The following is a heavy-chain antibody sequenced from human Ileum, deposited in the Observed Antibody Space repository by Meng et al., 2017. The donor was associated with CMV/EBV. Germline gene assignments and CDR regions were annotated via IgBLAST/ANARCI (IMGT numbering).Heavy chain of an antibody. CDR2: MNAGNGNT. CDR3: ARGVHSGAYLIDF. J-gene: IGHJ4*02. CDR1: GYTCTSHA. V-gene: IGHV1-3*01. Sequence: NASGYTCTSHAMHWVRQAPGQRLEWMGWMNAGNGNTEYSQKFQGRVTITRDTSASTAFMEVSTLRSEDTAVYYCARGVHSGAYLIDFWGQGTLVTVSS. D-gene: IGHD1-26*01.